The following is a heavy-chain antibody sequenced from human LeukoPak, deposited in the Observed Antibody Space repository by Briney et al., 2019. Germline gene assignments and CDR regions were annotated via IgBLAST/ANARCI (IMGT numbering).Heavy chain of an antibody. CDR2: ISSNGGST. J-gene: IGHJ4*02. CDR1: GFTFSSYA. V-gene: IGHV3-64*01. D-gene: IGHD2-2*01. CDR3: ASLRVVPAAYYFDY. Sequence: GGSLRLSCAASGFTFSSYAMHWVRQAPGKGLEYVSAISSNGGSTYYANSVKGRFTISRDNSKNTLYLQMGSLRAEDTAVYYCASLRVVPAAYYFDYWGQGTLVTVSS.